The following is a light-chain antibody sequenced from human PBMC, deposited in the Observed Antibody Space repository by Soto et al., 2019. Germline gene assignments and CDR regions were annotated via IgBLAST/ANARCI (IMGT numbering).Light chain of an antibody. CDR3: AAWDDCPNAYV. V-gene: IGLV1-44*01. J-gene: IGLJ1*01. Sequence: FVLTQPPSASVTPGQRVTISCSGSSSNIGSNTVNWYQLLPGTAPKLLIYSNNQRPSGVPARFSGSKAGTSASLAISGLQSGDEAYYYCAAWDDCPNAYVFATWTKVTVL. CDR2: SNN. CDR1: SSNIGSNT.